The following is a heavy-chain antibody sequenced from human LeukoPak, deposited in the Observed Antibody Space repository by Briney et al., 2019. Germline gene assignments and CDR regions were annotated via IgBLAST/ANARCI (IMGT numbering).Heavy chain of an antibody. CDR1: GFTFSSYA. CDR3: AAYYDFWSGYYTGSDY. V-gene: IGHV3-23*01. Sequence: PGGSLRLSCAASGFTFSSYAMSWVRQAPGKGLEWVSAISGSGGSTYYADSVKGRFTISRDNAKNSLYLQMNSLRAEDTAVYYCAAYYDFWSGYYTGSDYWGQGTLVTVSS. CDR2: ISGSGGST. J-gene: IGHJ4*02. D-gene: IGHD3-3*01.